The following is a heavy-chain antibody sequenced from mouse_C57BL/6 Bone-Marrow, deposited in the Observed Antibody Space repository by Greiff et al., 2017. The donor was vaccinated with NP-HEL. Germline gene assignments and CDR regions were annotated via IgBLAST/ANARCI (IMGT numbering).Heavy chain of an antibody. J-gene: IGHJ3*01. CDR3: TPITTGGFAY. Sequence: DVQLVESGAELVRPGASVKLSCTASGFNIKDDYMHWVKQRPEQGLEWIGWIDPENGDTEYASKFQGKATITADTSSNTAYLQLSSLTSEDTAVYYCTPITTGGFAYWGQGTLVTVSA. CDR2: IDPENGDT. CDR1: GFNIKDDY. V-gene: IGHV14-4*01. D-gene: IGHD1-1*01.